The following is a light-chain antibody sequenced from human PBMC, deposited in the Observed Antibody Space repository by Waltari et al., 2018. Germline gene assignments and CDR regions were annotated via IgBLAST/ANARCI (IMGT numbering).Light chain of an antibody. J-gene: IGLJ1*01. Sequence: QSALTQPPSASGSPGQSVTISCTGTSSDVGGYNFVSWYQQHPGKVPKLMIYDVSKRPSGVPDRFSGSKSGNTASLTVSVLQAGDEADYYCSSYAGSNNVFGTGTKVTVL. CDR2: DVS. V-gene: IGLV2-8*01. CDR1: SSDVGGYNF. CDR3: SSYAGSNNV.